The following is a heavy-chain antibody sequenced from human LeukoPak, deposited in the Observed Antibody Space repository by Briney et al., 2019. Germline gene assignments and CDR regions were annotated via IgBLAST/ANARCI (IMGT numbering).Heavy chain of an antibody. CDR1: GYTFTSYY. D-gene: IGHD6-19*01. V-gene: IGHV1-46*01. J-gene: IGHJ3*02. CDR2: INPSGGST. CDR3: ARAVVGQWLPRVGAFDI. Sequence: ASVKVSCKASGYTFTSYYMHWVRQAPGQGLEWMGIINPSGGSTSYAQKFQGRVTMTRDTSTSTVYMELSSLRSEDPAVYYCARAVVGQWLPRVGAFDIWGQGTMVTVSS.